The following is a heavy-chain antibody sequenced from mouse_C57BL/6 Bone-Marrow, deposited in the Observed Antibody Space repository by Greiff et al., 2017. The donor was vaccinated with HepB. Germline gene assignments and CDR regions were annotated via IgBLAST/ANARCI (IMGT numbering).Heavy chain of an antibody. J-gene: IGHJ1*03. CDR3: ARDYYGSSGDWYFDV. D-gene: IGHD1-1*01. V-gene: IGHV1-18*01. CDR1: GYTFTDYY. CDR2: IIPNNGGT. Sequence: VQLQQSGPELVKPGASVKISCKASGYTFTDYYMDWVKQSHGKSLEWIGDIIPNNGGTTYNQKFKGKATLTVAKSSSTAYMELRSLTSEDTAVYYCARDYYGSSGDWYFDVWGTGTTVTVSS.